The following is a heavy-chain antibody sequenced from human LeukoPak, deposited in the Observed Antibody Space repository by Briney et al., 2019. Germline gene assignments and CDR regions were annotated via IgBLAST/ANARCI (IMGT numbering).Heavy chain of an antibody. CDR2: ISGSGGST. CDR1: GFTFSSYA. CDR3: ARANYYDSSGYSRGAFDI. V-gene: IGHV3-23*01. Sequence: PGGSLRLSCAASGFTFSSYAMTWVRQAPGKGLEWVSGISGSGGSTYYADSVKGRFTISRDNSKNTLYLQMNSLRAEDTAVYYCARANYYDSSGYSRGAFDIWGQGTMVTVSS. J-gene: IGHJ3*02. D-gene: IGHD3-22*01.